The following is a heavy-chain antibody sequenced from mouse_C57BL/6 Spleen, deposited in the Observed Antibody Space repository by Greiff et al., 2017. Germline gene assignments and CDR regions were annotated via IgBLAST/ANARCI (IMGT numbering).Heavy chain of an antibody. J-gene: IGHJ3*01. CDR2: ISNGGGST. Sequence: DVHLVESGGGLVQPGGSLKLSCAASGFTFSDYYMYWVRQTPEKRLEWVAYISNGGGSTYYPDTVKGRFTISRDNSKNTLYLQMSRLKSEDTAMYYCARHEVTYWGQGTLVTVSA. V-gene: IGHV5-12*01. D-gene: IGHD2-13*01. CDR3: ARHEVTY. CDR1: GFTFSDYY.